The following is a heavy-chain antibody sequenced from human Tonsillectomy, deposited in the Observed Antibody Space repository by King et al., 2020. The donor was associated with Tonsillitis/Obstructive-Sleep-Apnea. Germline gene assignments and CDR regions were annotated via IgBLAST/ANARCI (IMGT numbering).Heavy chain of an antibody. D-gene: IGHD1-26*01. Sequence: VQLQQWGAGLLKPSETLSLTCAVYGGSFSGYYSSWIRQPPGQGLEWIGEINHSGSTDYNPSLNRRVTISVDTPQNQFSLRLSSVTAAATAVYYSARGLSRGARPPGYWGQGTLVTVSS. V-gene: IGHV4-34*01. J-gene: IGHJ4*02. CDR1: GGSFSGYY. CDR3: ARGLSRGARPPGY. CDR2: INHSGST.